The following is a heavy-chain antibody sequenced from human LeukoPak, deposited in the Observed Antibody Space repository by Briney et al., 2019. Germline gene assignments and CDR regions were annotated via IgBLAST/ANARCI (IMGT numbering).Heavy chain of an antibody. V-gene: IGHV3-53*01. Sequence: PGGSLRLSCAASGFTASTNYMTWVRQAPWKGLEWVSVIYSGGSTYYADSVKGRFTISRDNSRNTLYLQMNSLRVEDTAVYYCARRRSTSWASDIWGQGTMVTVSS. CDR1: GFTASTNY. CDR2: IYSGGST. D-gene: IGHD6-13*01. CDR3: ARRRSTSWASDI. J-gene: IGHJ3*02.